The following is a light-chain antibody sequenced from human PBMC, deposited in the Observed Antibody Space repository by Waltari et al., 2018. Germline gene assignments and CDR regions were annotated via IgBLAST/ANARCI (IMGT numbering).Light chain of an antibody. J-gene: IGKJ5*01. V-gene: IGKV1-33*01. CDR2: DAS. Sequence: DIQMTQSPSSLSASVGDRVTITCQASQDISNYLNWYQQKPGKAPKLLIYDASNLETGVPSRFSGSGSGTHFTLTISSLQPEDIATYYCQQFNSYPFTFGQGTRLEIK. CDR3: QQFNSYPFT. CDR1: QDISNY.